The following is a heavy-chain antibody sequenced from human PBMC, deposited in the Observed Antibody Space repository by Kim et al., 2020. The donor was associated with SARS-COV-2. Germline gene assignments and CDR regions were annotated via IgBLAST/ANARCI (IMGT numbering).Heavy chain of an antibody. CDR1: GFTFSSYG. D-gene: IGHD6-6*01. Sequence: GGSLRLSCAASGFTFSSYGMHWVRQAPGKGLEWVAVISYDGSNKYYADSVKGRFTISRDNSKNTLYLQMNSLRAEDTAVYYCAKDGNKYSSSSRSGFGPVSDLWGRGTLVTVSS. CDR3: AKDGNKYSSSSRSGFGPVSDL. V-gene: IGHV3-30*18. CDR2: ISYDGSNK. J-gene: IGHJ2*01.